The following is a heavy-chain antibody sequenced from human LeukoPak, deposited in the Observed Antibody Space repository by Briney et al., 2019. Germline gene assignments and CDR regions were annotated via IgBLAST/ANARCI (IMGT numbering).Heavy chain of an antibody. V-gene: IGHV3-23*01. Sequence: GGSLRLSCAASGFTFSIYAMSWVRQAPGKGLEWVSSICDSGACTFYGDSVNGRFAVSRDNSENTLYLQMNSLRVEDTAVYYCARDVERTGGTYYYGSGSPRGWGQGTLVTVSS. CDR3: ARDVERTGGTYYYGSGSPRG. D-gene: IGHD3-10*01. J-gene: IGHJ4*02. CDR1: GFTFSIYA. CDR2: ICDSGACT.